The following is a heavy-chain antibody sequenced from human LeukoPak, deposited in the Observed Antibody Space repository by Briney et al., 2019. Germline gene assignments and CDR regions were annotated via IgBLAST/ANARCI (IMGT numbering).Heavy chain of an antibody. CDR1: GGSISGGNYY. V-gene: IGHV4-30-4*01. J-gene: IGHJ4*02. Sequence: SETLSLTCTVSGGSISGGNYYWNWIRQPPGKGLEWIGYIYYSGSTYYNPSLKSRVTISVDTSRNQFSLRLNSVTAADTAVYYCARCFSSYSNSNFDSWGQGTQVTVSS. CDR3: ARCFSSYSNSNFDS. D-gene: IGHD6-13*01. CDR2: IYYSGST.